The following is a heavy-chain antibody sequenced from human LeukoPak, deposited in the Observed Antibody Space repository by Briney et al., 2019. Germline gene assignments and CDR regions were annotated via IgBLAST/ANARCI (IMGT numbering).Heavy chain of an antibody. V-gene: IGHV4-30-2*01. Sequence: SETLSLTCTVSGGSISSGGYYWSWIRQPPGKGLEWIGYIYHSGSTYYNPSLKSRVTISVDRSKNQFSLKLSSVTAADTAVYYCARDFFGVVSGFDYWGQGTLVTVSS. J-gene: IGHJ4*02. CDR1: GGSISSGGYY. CDR2: IYHSGST. CDR3: ARDFFGVVSGFDY. D-gene: IGHD3-3*01.